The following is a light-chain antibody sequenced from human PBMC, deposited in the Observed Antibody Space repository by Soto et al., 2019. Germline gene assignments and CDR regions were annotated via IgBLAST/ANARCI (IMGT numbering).Light chain of an antibody. V-gene: IGKV2-28*01. CDR3: MQAQENPLA. Sequence: DIVMTQSPLSLPVTPGEPASISCRSSQSLLHSNGYNYLDWYLQKPGQSPQLLMDVASNRASGVPDRFSGSGSGTAFTLKISRVEAEDVGVYYCMQAQENPLAFGGGTQVDIK. CDR2: VAS. CDR1: QSLLHSNGYNY. J-gene: IGKJ4*01.